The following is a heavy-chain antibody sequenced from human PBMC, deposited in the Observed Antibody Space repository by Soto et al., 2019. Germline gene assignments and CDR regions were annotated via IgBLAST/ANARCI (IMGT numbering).Heavy chain of an antibody. CDR1: GYTLTELS. J-gene: IGHJ5*02. CDR3: ATATSRICSSTSCYRAGFDP. D-gene: IGHD2-2*01. Sequence: ASVRVSCKVSGYTLTELSMHWVRQAPGKGLEWMGGFDPEDGETIYAQKFQGRVTMTEDTSTDTAYMELSSLRSEDTAVYYCATATSRICSSTSCYRAGFDPWGQGTLVTVSS. V-gene: IGHV1-24*01. CDR2: FDPEDGET.